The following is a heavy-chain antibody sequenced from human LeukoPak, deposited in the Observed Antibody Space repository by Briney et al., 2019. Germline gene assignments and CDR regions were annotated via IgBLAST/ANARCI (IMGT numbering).Heavy chain of an antibody. CDR1: GFTFSSYA. CDR3: ARTYRSDWHHFDR. V-gene: IGHV3-30-3*01. D-gene: IGHD6-19*01. CDR2: ISSDGSNT. Sequence: GGSLRLSCAASGFTFSSYAMHWVRQAPGKGLEWVALISSDGSNTYYADSVKGRFTISRDKSKNTLYVEMNSLRAEDTTVYYCARTYRSDWHHFDRWGQGTLVTVSS. J-gene: IGHJ4*02.